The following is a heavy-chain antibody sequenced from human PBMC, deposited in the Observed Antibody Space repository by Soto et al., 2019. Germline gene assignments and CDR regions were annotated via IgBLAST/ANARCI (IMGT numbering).Heavy chain of an antibody. Sequence: EVQLVESGGGLVQPAGSLRLSCAASGFTFSSYSMNWVRQPPGRGLEWVSYISSSSSTIYYADSVKGRFTISRDNAKNSLYVQMNSLRDKATAVYYCAIGPQRIAVDGTFLDYWGQGTLVTVSS. J-gene: IGHJ4*02. CDR1: GFTFSSYS. V-gene: IGHV3-48*02. D-gene: IGHD6-19*01. CDR2: ISSSSSTI. CDR3: AIGPQRIAVDGTFLDY.